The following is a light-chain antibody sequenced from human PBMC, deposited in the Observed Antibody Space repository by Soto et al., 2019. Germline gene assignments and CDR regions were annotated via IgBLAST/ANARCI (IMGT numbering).Light chain of an antibody. CDR2: ENT. Sequence: QSALTQAASVSGSHGQAITISCTRRSSDMPVSWFQHHPGKAPKLIIYENTGRPSGVSSRFSGSRSGDTASLTITGLQAEDAADYYCCSDAGLMFGGGTKLTVL. CDR1: SSDMP. J-gene: IGLJ3*02. V-gene: IGLV2-23*01. CDR3: CSDAGLM.